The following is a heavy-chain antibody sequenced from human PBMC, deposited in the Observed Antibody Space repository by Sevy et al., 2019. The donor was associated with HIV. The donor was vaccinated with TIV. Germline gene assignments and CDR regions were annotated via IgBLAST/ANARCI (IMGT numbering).Heavy chain of an antibody. D-gene: IGHD2-2*01. J-gene: IGHJ6*02. V-gene: IGHV1-2*02. CDR3: ARGGGYCSSTSCFNDYYYGMDV. Sequence: ASVKVSCKASGYTFTGYYMHWVRQAPGQGLEWMGWINPNSGGTNYAQKFQGRVTMTRDTSISTAYMELGRLRSDDTAVYYCARGGGYCSSTSCFNDYYYGMDVWGQGTTVTVSS. CDR1: GYTFTGYY. CDR2: INPNSGGT.